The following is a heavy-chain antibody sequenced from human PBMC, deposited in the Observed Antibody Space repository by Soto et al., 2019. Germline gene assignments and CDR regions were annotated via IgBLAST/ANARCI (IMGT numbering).Heavy chain of an antibody. CDR2: ISGSGGST. CDR1: GFTFSDYA. J-gene: IGHJ5*02. CDR3: ARGSRWDYYDSSGYYSSHWFDP. V-gene: IGHV3-23*02. D-gene: IGHD3-22*01. Sequence: EVQLLESGGGSVQPGGSLRLSCAASGFTFSDYAMSWVRQAPGKGLEWVSAISGSGGSTYYNPSLKSRVTISVDTSKNQFSLKLSSVTAADTAVYYCARGSRWDYYDSSGYYSSHWFDPWGQGTLVTVSS.